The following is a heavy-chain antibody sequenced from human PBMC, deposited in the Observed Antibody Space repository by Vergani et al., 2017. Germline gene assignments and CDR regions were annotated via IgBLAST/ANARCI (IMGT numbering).Heavy chain of an antibody. J-gene: IGHJ4*02. CDR1: GFTFSSYG. CDR3: AREGYYYDSSGYXMVY. Sequence: QVQLVESGGGVVQPGRSLRLSCAASGFTFSSYGMHWVRQAPGKGLEWVAVIWYDGSNKYYADSVKGRFTISRDNSKNTLYLQMNSLRAEDTAVYYCAREGYYYDSSGYXMVYWGQGTLVTVSS. D-gene: IGHD3-22*01. CDR2: IWYDGSNK. V-gene: IGHV3-33*01.